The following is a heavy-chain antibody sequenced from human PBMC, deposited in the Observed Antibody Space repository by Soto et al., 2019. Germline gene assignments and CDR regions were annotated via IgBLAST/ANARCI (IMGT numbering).Heavy chain of an antibody. V-gene: IGHV3-23*01. CDR3: ANALVAVGTDY. Sequence: EVQLLESGGGLVQPGGSLRLSCAASGFTFSSYAMSWVRQAPGKGLEWVSTIGGSGGRTYYADSVKGRFTISRDNSKNTVYLQMNSLRDEDTALYYCANALVAVGTDYWGQGTLVTVSS. CDR1: GFTFSSYA. J-gene: IGHJ4*02. CDR2: IGGSGGRT. D-gene: IGHD6-13*01.